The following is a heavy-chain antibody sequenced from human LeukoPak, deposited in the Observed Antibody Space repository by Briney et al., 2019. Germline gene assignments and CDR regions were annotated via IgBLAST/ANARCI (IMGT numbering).Heavy chain of an antibody. Sequence: ASVKVSCKASGGTFSSYAISWVRQAPGQGLEWMGGIIPIFGTANYAQKFQGRVTITADESTSTAYMELSSLRSEDTAVYYCARGSFRGHAPNYWGHGTLVTVSS. CDR2: IIPIFGTA. CDR3: ARGSFRGHAPNY. J-gene: IGHJ4*01. D-gene: IGHD3-16*01. CDR1: GGTFSSYA. V-gene: IGHV1-69*13.